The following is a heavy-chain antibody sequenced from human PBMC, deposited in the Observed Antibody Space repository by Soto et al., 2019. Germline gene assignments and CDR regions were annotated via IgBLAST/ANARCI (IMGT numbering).Heavy chain of an antibody. J-gene: IGHJ6*02. CDR3: ARDRGIAVGYRHGMDV. V-gene: IGHV3-30*03. Sequence: GGSLRLSCADSGFIFSSYCMHWVRQAPGKGLEWVAVISYDGSNKYDAAYVKGRFSLSRDNSKNTLYLEMRSLSAEDTTVFFSARDRGIAVGYRHGMDVWGRGTTVTVPS. CDR2: ISYDGSNK. D-gene: IGHD6-19*01. CDR1: GFIFSSYC.